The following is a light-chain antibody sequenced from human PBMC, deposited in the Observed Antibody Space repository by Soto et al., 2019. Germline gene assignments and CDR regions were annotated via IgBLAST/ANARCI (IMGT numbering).Light chain of an antibody. Sequence: EIMMTQSPGTLSASPGERATLSCRASQSVSSNLAWYQQKPGQAPRLLIYAVSTRATGIPARFSGSGSGTEFTLTISRLEPEDFAVYYCQQYGSSGLTFGGGTKVEIK. CDR1: QSVSSN. CDR2: AVS. V-gene: IGKV3-15*01. J-gene: IGKJ4*01. CDR3: QQYGSSGLT.